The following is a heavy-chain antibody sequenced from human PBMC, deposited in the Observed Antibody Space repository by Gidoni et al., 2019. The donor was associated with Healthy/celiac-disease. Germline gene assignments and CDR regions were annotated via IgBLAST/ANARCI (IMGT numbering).Heavy chain of an antibody. J-gene: IGHJ5*02. D-gene: IGHD1-1*01. V-gene: IGHV1-18*01. CDR3: ARDRGYKWNDLGWFDP. CDR1: GYSFTSYG. Sequence: QVQLVQSGAEVKKPGASVKVSCKASGYSFTSYGISWVRQPPGQGLEWKGWISAYNGNTNYAQKLQGRVTMTTDTSKSTAYMELRSLGADDKAVYYCARDRGYKWNDLGWFDPWGQGTLVTVSS. CDR2: ISAYNGNT.